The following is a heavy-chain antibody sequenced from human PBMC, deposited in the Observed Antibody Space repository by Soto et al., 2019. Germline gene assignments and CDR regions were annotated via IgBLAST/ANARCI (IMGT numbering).Heavy chain of an antibody. J-gene: IGHJ5*02. D-gene: IGHD4-4*01. V-gene: IGHV1-18*01. CDR1: GYTFVSYV. Sequence: QVQLVQSGAEVKKAGASVKVSCKASGYTFVSYVISWVRQAPGQGLEWMGWVSAYNGNTNYAQNLQGRVTMTADTSTSTAYMELRSLRSDDTAVYYCARGSDTVTPDGFDPWGQGTLVSVSS. CDR2: VSAYNGNT. CDR3: ARGSDTVTPDGFDP.